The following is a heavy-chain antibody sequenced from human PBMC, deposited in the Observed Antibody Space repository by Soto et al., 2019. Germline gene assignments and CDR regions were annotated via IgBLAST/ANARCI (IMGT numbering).Heavy chain of an antibody. D-gene: IGHD6-25*01. J-gene: IGHJ4*02. V-gene: IGHV3-33*01. CDR1: WLISGRYC. CDR3: ARDPGNDAAIDY. CDR2: YWHPGGNK. Sequence: VQLEEAGGRVVQAGGALRLSCAGSWLISGRYCLHWVRQAPGKGLEWGAVYWHPGGNKYYADSVKGRFTVSRDNSKNTVYLQMNSLRVDDTAVYHCARDPGNDAAIDYWGQGTLVTVSS.